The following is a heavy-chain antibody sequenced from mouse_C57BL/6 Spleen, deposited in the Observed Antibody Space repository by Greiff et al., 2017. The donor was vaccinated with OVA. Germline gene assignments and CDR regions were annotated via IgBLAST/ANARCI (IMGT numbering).Heavy chain of an antibody. CDR3: TMTIYDGLGAY. Sequence: VQLQQSGAELVRPGASVTLSCKASGYTFTDYEMHWVKQTPVHGLEWIGAIDPETGGTAYNQKFKGKAILTADKSSSTAYMALRSLTSEDSAVYYCTMTIYDGLGAYWGQGTLVTVSA. V-gene: IGHV1-15*01. D-gene: IGHD2-3*01. J-gene: IGHJ3*01. CDR2: IDPETGGT. CDR1: GYTFTDYE.